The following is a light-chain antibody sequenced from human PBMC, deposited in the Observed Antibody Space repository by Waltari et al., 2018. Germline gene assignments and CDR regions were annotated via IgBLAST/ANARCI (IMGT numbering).Light chain of an antibody. V-gene: IGLV2-23*02. Sequence: QSALTQPASVSGSPGQSITIACTGTSSDVGSYNLFSWYQQHPGKAPILMNYEVSKGPSVVANRVAGSKPGNTASLTISGLQAEDEADYYCCSYAGSSTFHVVFGGGTTLTVL. CDR3: CSYAGSSTFHVV. J-gene: IGLJ2*01. CDR2: EVS. CDR1: SSDVGSYNL.